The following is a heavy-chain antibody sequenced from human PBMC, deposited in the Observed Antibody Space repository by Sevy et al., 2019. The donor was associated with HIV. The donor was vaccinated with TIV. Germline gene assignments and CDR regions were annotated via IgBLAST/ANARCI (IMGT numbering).Heavy chain of an antibody. CDR2: INPNSCGT. D-gene: IGHD3-22*01. J-gene: IGHJ4*02. CDR1: GYTFTAYY. CDR3: ARMGDYYDSSGYYPLKF. Sequence: ASVKVSCKASGYTFTAYYIHWVRQAPGQGLEWMGWINPNSCGTYFARKFQDSVTLTTATSVNPAYMELRSLRFDDTVVYYCARMGDYYDSSGYYPLKFWGQGTLVTVSS. V-gene: IGHV1-2*02.